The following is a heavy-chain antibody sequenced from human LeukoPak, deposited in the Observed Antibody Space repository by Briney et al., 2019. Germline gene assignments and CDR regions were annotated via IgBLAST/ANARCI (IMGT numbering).Heavy chain of an antibody. Sequence: SETLSLTCTVSGGSISRSDYYWGWIRQPPGKGLEWIGSIFYSGSTYYNASLKSRVTISVDTSKNQFSLKMTSVTAADTAVYYCARGRRNYYDSSGFPNWFDPWGQGTLVTVSS. CDR2: IFYSGST. J-gene: IGHJ5*02. D-gene: IGHD3-22*01. CDR1: GGSISRSDYY. CDR3: ARGRRNYYDSSGFPNWFDP. V-gene: IGHV4-39*07.